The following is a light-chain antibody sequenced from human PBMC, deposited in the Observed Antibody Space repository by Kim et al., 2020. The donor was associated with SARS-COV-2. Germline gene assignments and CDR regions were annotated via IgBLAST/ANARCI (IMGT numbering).Light chain of an antibody. CDR3: GTWDSSLSAV. V-gene: IGLV1-51*01. Sequence: PGQKVTISCSGSSSNIGNNYVSWYQQLPGTAPKLLIYDNNKRPSGIPDRFSGSKSGTSATPGITGLQTGDEADYYCGTWDSSLSAVFGGGTQLTVL. CDR1: SSNIGNNY. CDR2: DNN. J-gene: IGLJ3*02.